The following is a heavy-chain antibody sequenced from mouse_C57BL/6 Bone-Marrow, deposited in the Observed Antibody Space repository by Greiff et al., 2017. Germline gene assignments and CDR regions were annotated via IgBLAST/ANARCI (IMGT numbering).Heavy chain of an antibody. Sequence: VQLQQSGAELARPGASVKMSCKASGYTFTSYTMHWVKQRPGQGLEWIGYINPSSGYTKYNQKFKDKATFTADKSSSTAYMQLSSLTSEDSAVYYCASSAYYNFAYWGQGTLVTVSA. CDR1: GYTFTSYT. D-gene: IGHD2-12*01. J-gene: IGHJ3*01. CDR2: INPSSGYT. V-gene: IGHV1-4*01. CDR3: ASSAYYNFAY.